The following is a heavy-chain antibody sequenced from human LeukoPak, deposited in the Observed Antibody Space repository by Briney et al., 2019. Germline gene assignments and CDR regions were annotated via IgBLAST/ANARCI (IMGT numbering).Heavy chain of an antibody. CDR1: GYTFTRYF. CDR2: INPNSGGT. Sequence: ASVKVSCKASGYTFTRYFLHWVRQAPGQGLEWMGWINPNSGGTNYAQKFQGRVTMTRDTSISTAYMELSRLRSDDTAVYYCARSAMVRGVRSPVDYWGQGTLVTVSS. V-gene: IGHV1-2*02. CDR3: ARSAMVRGVRSPVDY. J-gene: IGHJ4*02. D-gene: IGHD3-10*01.